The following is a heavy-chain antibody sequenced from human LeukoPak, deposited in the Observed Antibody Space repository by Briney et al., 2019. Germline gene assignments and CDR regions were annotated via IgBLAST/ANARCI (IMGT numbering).Heavy chain of an antibody. CDR1: GFTFSSYW. D-gene: IGHD3-22*01. Sequence: GGSLRLSCAASGFTFSSYWMSWVRQAPGKGLEWVANINQGGSEKYYVDSVKGRFTISRDNAKNLLYLQMNSLSADDTAVYYCAREGCRYDSIGKGYFDLWGRGTLVTVSS. CDR3: AREGCRYDSIGKGYFDL. CDR2: INQGGSEK. V-gene: IGHV3-7*01. J-gene: IGHJ2*01.